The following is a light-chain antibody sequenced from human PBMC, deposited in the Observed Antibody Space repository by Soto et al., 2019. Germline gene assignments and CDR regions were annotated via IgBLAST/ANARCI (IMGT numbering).Light chain of an antibody. CDR3: SSYTSSSSYD. CDR1: SSDVGGYNY. Sequence: HLATVCGSRGQPITKTSNGTSSDVGGYNYVSWYQQHPRQAPKPMIYDVSNRPSGVSNRFSGSKSGNTASLTISGLQAEDEADYYCSSYTSSSSYDFGTGTKVTVL. CDR2: DVS. J-gene: IGLJ1*01. V-gene: IGLV2-14*03.